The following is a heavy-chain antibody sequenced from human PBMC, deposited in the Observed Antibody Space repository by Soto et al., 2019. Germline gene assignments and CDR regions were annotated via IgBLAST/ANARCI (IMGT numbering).Heavy chain of an antibody. V-gene: IGHV3-23*01. CDR3: AKDEGLVSAGFVDY. Sequence: EVQLLESGGGLVQPGGSLRLSCEASGFTFSSYAMSWVRKAPGKGLEWVSAISGSGGSTYYADSVKGRFTISRDNSKNTLYLQMNSLRAEDTAVYYCAKDEGLVSAGFVDYWGQGTLVTVSS. J-gene: IGHJ4*02. D-gene: IGHD6-19*01. CDR1: GFTFSSYA. CDR2: ISGSGGST.